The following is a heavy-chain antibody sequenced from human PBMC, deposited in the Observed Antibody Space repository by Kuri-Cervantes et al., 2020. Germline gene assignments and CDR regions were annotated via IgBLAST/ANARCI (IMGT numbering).Heavy chain of an antibody. CDR3: ARAAVGRRFDWLSGEFDY. Sequence: GGSLRLSCAASGFTISSNYMSWVRQAPGKGLEWVSVFYTGGSTFYADSVKGRFTISRDISKNTLYLHMNNLRAEDTAVYYCARAAVGRRFDWLSGEFDYWGQGTLVTVSS. V-gene: IGHV3-53*01. D-gene: IGHD3-9*01. CDR2: FYTGGST. J-gene: IGHJ4*02. CDR1: GFTISSNY.